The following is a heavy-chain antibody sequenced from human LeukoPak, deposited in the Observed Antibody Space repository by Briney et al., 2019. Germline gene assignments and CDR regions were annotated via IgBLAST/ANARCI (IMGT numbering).Heavy chain of an antibody. CDR3: AKSSGMVIHNWFDS. CDR1: GGSIRRSAYY. D-gene: IGHD3-3*01. J-gene: IGHJ5*01. Sequence: SETLSLTCTVSGGSIRRSAYYWGWIRQPPGKGLEWIGSIYYGGSTYYNPSLKSRVTISIDPSKNQFSLNLTSVTAAASGVYYCAKSSGMVIHNWFDSWGQGTLVTVSS. CDR2: IYYGGST. V-gene: IGHV4-39*01.